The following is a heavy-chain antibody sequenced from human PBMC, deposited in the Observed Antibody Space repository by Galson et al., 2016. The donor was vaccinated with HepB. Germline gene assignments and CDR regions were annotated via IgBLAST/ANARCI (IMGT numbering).Heavy chain of an antibody. V-gene: IGHV3-23*01. CDR3: AKDKVVAADY. Sequence: SLRLSCATSGFTFNTYAMNWVRQAPGKGLEWVSFVSASGGTTYYADSVKGCFTISRDNSENTLYLQMNSLRAEDTGVYYCAKDKVVAADYWGQGTLVTVSS. J-gene: IGHJ4*02. D-gene: IGHD2-15*01. CDR1: GFTFNTYA. CDR2: VSASGGTT.